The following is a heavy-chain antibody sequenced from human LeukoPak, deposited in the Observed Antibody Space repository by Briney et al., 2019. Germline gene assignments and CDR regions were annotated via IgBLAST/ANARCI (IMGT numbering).Heavy chain of an antibody. Sequence: GGSLRLSCAASGFTFSSYAMTWVRQAPGKGLEWVSVISDSGGSTDYADSVKGRFTISRDNSKNTLYLQMNSLRAEDTAVYYCASITFDFWSGYYNDAFDIWGQGTMVTVSS. CDR3: ASITFDFWSGYYNDAFDI. CDR2: ISDSGGST. V-gene: IGHV3-23*01. D-gene: IGHD3-3*01. J-gene: IGHJ3*02. CDR1: GFTFSSYA.